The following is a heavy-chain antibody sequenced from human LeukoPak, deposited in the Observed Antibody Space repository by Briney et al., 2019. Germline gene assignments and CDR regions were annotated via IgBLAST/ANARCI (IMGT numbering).Heavy chain of an antibody. CDR1: GYTFTSYG. Sequence: GASVKVSCKASGYTFTSYGISWVRQAPGQGLEWMGWISAYNGNTNYAQKLQGRVTMTTDTSTSTAYMELRSLRSDDTAVYYCARGPRYSSIWYYYYGMDVWGQGTTVTVSS. CDR2: ISAYNGNT. V-gene: IGHV1-18*01. J-gene: IGHJ6*02. CDR3: ARGPRYSSIWYYYYGMDV. D-gene: IGHD6-13*01.